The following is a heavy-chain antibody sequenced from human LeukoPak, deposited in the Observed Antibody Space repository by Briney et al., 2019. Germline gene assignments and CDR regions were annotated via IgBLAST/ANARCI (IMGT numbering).Heavy chain of an antibody. V-gene: IGHV3-23*01. CDR1: GFTFSSYA. CDR3: AKISYYDFWSGYNPPPYYFDY. J-gene: IGHJ4*02. D-gene: IGHD3-3*01. CDR2: ISGSGGST. Sequence: GGSLRLSCADSGFTFSSYAMSWVRQAPGKGLEWVSAISGSGGSTYYADSVKGRFTISRDNSKNTLYLQMNSLRAEDTAVYYCAKISYYDFWSGYNPPPYYFDYWGQGTLVTVSS.